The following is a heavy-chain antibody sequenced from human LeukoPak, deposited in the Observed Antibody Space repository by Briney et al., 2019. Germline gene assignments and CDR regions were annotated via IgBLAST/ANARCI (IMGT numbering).Heavy chain of an antibody. Sequence: GGSLRLSCAASGFTFSSYGMHWVRQAPGKGLEWVAFIRYDGSNKYYADSVKGRFTISRDNSKNTLYLQMNSLRAEDTAVYYCANGPPTGYCSSTSCQKGFDYWGQGTLVTVSS. CDR2: IRYDGSNK. CDR1: GFTFSSYG. J-gene: IGHJ4*02. V-gene: IGHV3-30*02. CDR3: ANGPPTGYCSSTSCQKGFDY. D-gene: IGHD2-2*01.